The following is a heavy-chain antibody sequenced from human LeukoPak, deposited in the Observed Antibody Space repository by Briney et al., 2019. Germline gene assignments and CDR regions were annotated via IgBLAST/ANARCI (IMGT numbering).Heavy chain of an antibody. Sequence: GGSLRLSCAASGFSFRTYDLSWVRQAPGKGLEWVSGISGSGGSIKYADSLKGRFTISRDNSKKTLYLQMNSLAAEDTAVYYCVKDQPGAGFDLWGQGTLVTVAS. D-gene: IGHD1-1*01. V-gene: IGHV3-23*01. CDR2: ISGSGGSI. CDR3: VKDQPGAGFDL. J-gene: IGHJ5*02. CDR1: GFSFRTYD.